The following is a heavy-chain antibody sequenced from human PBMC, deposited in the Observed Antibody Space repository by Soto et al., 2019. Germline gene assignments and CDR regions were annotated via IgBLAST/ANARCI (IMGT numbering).Heavy chain of an antibody. Sequence: SETLSLTCAVSGGSISSSNWWCWVRQPPGKGLEWIGEIYHSGGTNYNPSLKSRVTISVDKSKNQFSLKLSPVTAADTAVYYCARAGSRNDAFDIWGQGTMVTVSS. J-gene: IGHJ3*02. CDR3: ARAGSRNDAFDI. D-gene: IGHD1-26*01. CDR2: IYHSGGT. CDR1: GGSISSSNW. V-gene: IGHV4-4*02.